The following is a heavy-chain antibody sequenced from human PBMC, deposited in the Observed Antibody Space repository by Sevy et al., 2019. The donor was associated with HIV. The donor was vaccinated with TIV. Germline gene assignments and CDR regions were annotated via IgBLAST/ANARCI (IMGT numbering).Heavy chain of an antibody. Sequence: ASVKVSCKASGYTFTSYGISWVRQAPGQGLEWMGWISAYNGITNYAQKLQGRVTMTTDTSTSTAYMELRSLRSDDTAVYYCARGGYCTGGVCYRGRGVFDYWGQGTLVTVSS. CDR3: ARGGYCTGGVCYRGRGVFDY. J-gene: IGHJ4*02. D-gene: IGHD2-8*02. CDR1: GYTFTSYG. V-gene: IGHV1-18*01. CDR2: ISAYNGIT.